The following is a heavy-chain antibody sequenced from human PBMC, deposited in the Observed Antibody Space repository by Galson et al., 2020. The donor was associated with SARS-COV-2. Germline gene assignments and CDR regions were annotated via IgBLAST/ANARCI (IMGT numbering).Heavy chain of an antibody. CDR3: AKDPYSTSWLYCFDY. J-gene: IGHJ4*02. CDR2: ISGSGDST. V-gene: IGHV3-23*01. Sequence: GGSLRLSCEASGFTFSSFAMSWVRQAPGKGLEWVSTISGSGDSTFYADSVKGRFTISRDNSESTLYLQMNSLRAEDTAIYYCAKDPYSTSWLYCFDYWGQGTLVTVSS. D-gene: IGHD6-13*01. CDR1: GFTFSSFA.